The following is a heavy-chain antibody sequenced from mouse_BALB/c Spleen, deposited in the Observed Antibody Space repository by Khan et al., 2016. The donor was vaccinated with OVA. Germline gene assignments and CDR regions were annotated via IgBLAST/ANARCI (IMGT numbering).Heavy chain of an antibody. CDR2: ISYSGNT. CDR1: GYSITSDYA. D-gene: IGHD1-1*01. Sequence: EVQLVESGPGLVKPSQSLSLTCTVTGYSITSDYAWNWIRQFPGNKLEWMGYISYSGNTKYNPSLKSRISITRDTSKKQFFLQLNSVTIEDTATYYCARVYGGDFDYWGQGTTLTVSS. V-gene: IGHV3-2*02. CDR3: ARVYGGDFDY. J-gene: IGHJ2*01.